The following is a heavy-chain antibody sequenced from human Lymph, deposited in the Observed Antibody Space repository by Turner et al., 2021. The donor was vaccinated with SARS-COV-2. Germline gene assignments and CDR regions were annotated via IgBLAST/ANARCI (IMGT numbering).Heavy chain of an antibody. CDR2: INPGGGST. Sequence: QVQLVQSGAEVKKPGASVKVPCTASGYTCTSYYMHWARQATGQGLEWMGIINPGGGSTSYAQKFQGRVTMTRDTSTSTVYMELSSLRSEDTAVYYCARDPPIQRGVDYFYCGMDVWGQGTTVTVSS. D-gene: IGHD2-2*02. V-gene: IGHV1-46*01. J-gene: IGHJ6*02. CDR1: GYTCTSYY. CDR3: ARDPPIQRGVDYFYCGMDV.